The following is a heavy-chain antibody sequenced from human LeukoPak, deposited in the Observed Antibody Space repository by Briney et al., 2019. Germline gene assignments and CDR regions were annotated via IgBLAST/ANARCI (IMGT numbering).Heavy chain of an antibody. V-gene: IGHV1-69*06. CDR3: AMIPYGDYYCYGMDV. CDR2: IIPISRTA. Sequence: GASVKVSCKASAVTFNSYGISWVRQAPGQGLEWMGGIIPISRTAHYAQNVQGRVTMTEDTSTDTAYMELSSLRSEDTAVYYCAMIPYGDYYCYGMDVWGQGTTVTVSS. D-gene: IGHD4-17*01. J-gene: IGHJ6*02. CDR1: AVTFNSYG.